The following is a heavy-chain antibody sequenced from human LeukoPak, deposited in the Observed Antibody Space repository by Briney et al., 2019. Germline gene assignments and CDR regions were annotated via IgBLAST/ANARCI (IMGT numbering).Heavy chain of an antibody. CDR1: GFTFSSYS. Sequence: SGGSLRLSCAASGFTFSSYSMNWVRQAPGKGLEWVSSISSSSSYIYYADSVKGRFTISRDNAKNSLYLQMNSLRAEDTAVYYCAKGSSPFDYWGQGTLVTVSS. D-gene: IGHD6-13*01. J-gene: IGHJ4*02. CDR3: AKGSSPFDY. CDR2: ISSSSSYI. V-gene: IGHV3-21*01.